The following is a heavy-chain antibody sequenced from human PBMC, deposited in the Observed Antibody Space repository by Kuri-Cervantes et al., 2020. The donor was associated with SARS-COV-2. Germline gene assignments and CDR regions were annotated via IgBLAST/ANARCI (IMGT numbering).Heavy chain of an antibody. J-gene: IGHJ6*03. D-gene: IGHD2-2*02. CDR3: ARLHTDIVVVPAAIRSHYYYYYMDV. V-gene: IGHV3-74*01. Sequence: GESLKISCAASGFTFSNYWMHWVRQGPGKGLVWVSRINSDGSSTSYADSVKGRFTISRDNAKNTLYLQMNSLKTEDTAVYYCARLHTDIVVVPAAIRSHYYYYYMDVWGKGTTVTVSS. CDR2: INSDGSST. CDR1: GFTFSNYW.